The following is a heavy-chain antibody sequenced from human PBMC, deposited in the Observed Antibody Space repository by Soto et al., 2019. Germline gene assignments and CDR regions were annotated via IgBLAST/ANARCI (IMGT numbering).Heavy chain of an antibody. CDR2: INPSGGST. Sequence: GASVKVSCKASGYTFTSYYMHWVRQAPGQGLEWMGIINPSGGSTSYAQKFQGRVTMTRDTSTSTVYMELSSLRSEDTAVYYCARDLSVSSYDFWSGSVYYGMDVWGQGTTVTVSS. V-gene: IGHV1-46*01. CDR3: ARDLSVSSYDFWSGSVYYGMDV. D-gene: IGHD3-3*01. J-gene: IGHJ6*02. CDR1: GYTFTSYY.